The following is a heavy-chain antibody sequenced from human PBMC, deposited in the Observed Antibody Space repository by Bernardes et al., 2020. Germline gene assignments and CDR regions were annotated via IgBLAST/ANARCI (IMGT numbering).Heavy chain of an antibody. V-gene: IGHV4-34*01. D-gene: IGHD3-3*01. CDR1: GGSFSGYY. CDR3: ARGGYYDFWSGYYRYYGMDV. Sequence: SEPLSLTCAVYGGSFSGYYWSWIRQRPGKGLEWIEEINHSGSTNYNPSLKSRVTISVDTSKNQFSLKLSSVTAADTAVYYCARGGYYDFWSGYYRYYGMDVWGQGTTVTVSS. CDR2: INHSGST. J-gene: IGHJ6*02.